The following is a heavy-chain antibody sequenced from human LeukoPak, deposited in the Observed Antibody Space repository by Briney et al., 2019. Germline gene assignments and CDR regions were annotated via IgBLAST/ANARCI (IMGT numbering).Heavy chain of an antibody. J-gene: IGHJ6*03. CDR3: ARRPQSYIDV. V-gene: IGHV4-39*01. CDR1: GGSISSSSYY. Sequence: SETLSLTCTVSGGSISSSSYYWGWIRQPPGKGLEWIGSINYSRNTFYNPSLKSRVTISVDTSKNQFSLNLSSVTAADTAVYYCARRPQSYIDVWGKGTTVTVSS. CDR2: INYSRNT.